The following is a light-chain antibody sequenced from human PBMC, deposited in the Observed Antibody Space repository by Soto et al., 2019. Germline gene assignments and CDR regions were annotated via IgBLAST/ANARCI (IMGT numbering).Light chain of an antibody. Sequence: DIQMTQSPSTLSASVGDRVTITCRASQGIVRWLAWYQQKPGKAPKLLIYDASTLESGVPSRFSGSGAGTEFTLTISSLQPDDFATYYCQQSYSTPPAFGQGTKVDIK. V-gene: IGKV1-5*01. CDR3: QQSYSTPPA. CDR2: DAS. J-gene: IGKJ1*01. CDR1: QGIVRW.